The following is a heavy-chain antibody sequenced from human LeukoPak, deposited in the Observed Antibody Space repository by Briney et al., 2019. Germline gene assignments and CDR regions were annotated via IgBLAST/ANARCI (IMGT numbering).Heavy chain of an antibody. J-gene: IGHJ3*02. Sequence: GPSLRLFCAASGIAVRTNYTSSVRQAPGNGLEWLSDIKTDGNTYYAASVKGRFTISRDNSKNTVYLQMKSLRSEDTAVYYCARGLLGHCSSISCYPGAFDNWGQGAMVSVSS. V-gene: IGHV3-66*02. CDR3: ARGLLGHCSSISCYPGAFDN. CDR2: IKTDGNT. CDR1: GIAVRTNY. D-gene: IGHD2-2*01.